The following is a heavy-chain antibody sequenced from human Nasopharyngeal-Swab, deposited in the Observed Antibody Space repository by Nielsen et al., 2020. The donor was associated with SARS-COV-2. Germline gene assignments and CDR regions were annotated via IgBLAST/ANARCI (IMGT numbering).Heavy chain of an antibody. J-gene: IGHJ4*02. CDR2: INHRGST. V-gene: IGHV4-34*01. CDR3: ARGRGSSSWYLRFDY. D-gene: IGHD6-13*01. CDR1: GGSFSGYY. Sequence: SETLSLTCAVYGGSFSGYYWSWIRQPPGKGLEWIGEINHRGSTNYNPSLKSRVTISVDTSKNQFSLKLSSVTAADTAVYYCARGRGSSSWYLRFDYWGQGTLVTVSS.